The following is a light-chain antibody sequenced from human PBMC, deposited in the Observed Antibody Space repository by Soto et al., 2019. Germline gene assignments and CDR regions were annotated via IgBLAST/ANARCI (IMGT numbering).Light chain of an antibody. CDR1: QTISNY. CDR2: GAL. J-gene: IGKJ4*01. CDR3: QQSYNTPLT. V-gene: IGKV1-39*01. Sequence: DIQMTQSPSSLSASVGDRVTITCRASQTISNYLNWYQKNPGKAPKLLIYGALTLQSGVPSRFSGSGSGTDFTLTISSLQPEDSATYYCQQSYNTPLTFGGGTEVDIK.